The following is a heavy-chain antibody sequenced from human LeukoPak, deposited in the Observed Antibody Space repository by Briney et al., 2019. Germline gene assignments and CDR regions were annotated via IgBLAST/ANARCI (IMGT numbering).Heavy chain of an antibody. CDR1: GFTFSSYA. V-gene: IGHV3-23*01. D-gene: IGHD1-26*01. CDR3: ATGSYYLFFFDS. J-gene: IGHJ4*02. Sequence: GGSLRLSCAASGFTFSSYAMSWVRQAPGKGLEWVSATSGSGGSTYYADSVKGRFTISRDNSKNTLYLQMNSLRAEDTAVYYCATGSYYLFFFDSWGQGTLVTVSS. CDR2: TSGSGGST.